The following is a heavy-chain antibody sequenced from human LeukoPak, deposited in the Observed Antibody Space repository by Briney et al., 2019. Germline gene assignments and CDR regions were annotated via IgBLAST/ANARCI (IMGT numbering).Heavy chain of an antibody. CDR2: IIPILGIA. CDR1: GGTFSSYA. Sequence: GASVKVSCKASGGTFSSYAISWVRQAPGQGLEWMGRIIPILGIANYAQKFQGRVTITADKSTSTAYMELSSLRSEDTAVYYCARDRVDTAMVFGENWFDPWGQGTLVTVSS. CDR3: ARDRVDTAMVFGENWFDP. V-gene: IGHV1-69*04. D-gene: IGHD5-18*01. J-gene: IGHJ5*02.